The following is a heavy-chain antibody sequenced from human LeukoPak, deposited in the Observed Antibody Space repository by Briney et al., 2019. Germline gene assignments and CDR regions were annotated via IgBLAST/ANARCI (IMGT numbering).Heavy chain of an antibody. J-gene: IGHJ4*02. D-gene: IGHD1-26*01. CDR2: ISSSSSYI. CDR3: AREVVGATGEY. Sequence: GGSLRLSCAASGFTFSSYSMNWVRQAPGKGLGWVSSISSSSSYIYYADSVKGRFTISRDNAKNSLYLQMNSLRAEDTAVYYCAREVVGATGEYWGQGTLVTVSS. V-gene: IGHV3-21*01. CDR1: GFTFSSYS.